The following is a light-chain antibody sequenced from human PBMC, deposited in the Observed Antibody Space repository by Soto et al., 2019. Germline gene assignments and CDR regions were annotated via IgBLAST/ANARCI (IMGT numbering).Light chain of an antibody. J-gene: IGKJ4*01. V-gene: IGKV3D-15*01. CDR3: QQLESYPST. Sequence: EIVMTQSPATLSVSPGERATLSCRASQSVSSNLAWYQQKPGQAPRLLIYGASNRATGIPDRFSGSGSGTDFTPTISSLQPEDFATYYCQQLESYPSTFGGGTKVDIK. CDR2: GAS. CDR1: QSVSSN.